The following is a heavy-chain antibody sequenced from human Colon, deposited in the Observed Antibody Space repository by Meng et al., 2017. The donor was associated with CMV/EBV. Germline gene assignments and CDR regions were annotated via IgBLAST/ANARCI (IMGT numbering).Heavy chain of an antibody. CDR1: GYTFSGYL. D-gene: IGHD3-3*01. CDR2: INPYSGDT. V-gene: IGHV1-2*02. Sequence: VRLMQSGAEMMELVSAVKVSFTASGYTFSGYLIHWLRQAPGQGLEWMGWINPYSGDTIYAQKFEVGVTMTRDASITTAYLELSSLKSDDTAVYYCGTFGGDFDYWGQGTLVTVSS. J-gene: IGHJ4*02. CDR3: GTFGGDFDY.